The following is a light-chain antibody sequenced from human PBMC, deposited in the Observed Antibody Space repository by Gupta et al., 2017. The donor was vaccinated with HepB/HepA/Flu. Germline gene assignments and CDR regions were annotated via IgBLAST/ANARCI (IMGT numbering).Light chain of an antibody. Sequence: DNVLTQSPGTLSLSPGERATLSCRASQSVTANYFAWYQQKRGQAPRLLIYGASNRATGVPDRFNGSGSGTDFTLTISRLEPEDSAVYFCQQENNSPLIFGQGTKVEI. CDR1: QSVTANY. V-gene: IGKV3-20*01. J-gene: IGKJ2*01. CDR3: QQENNSPLI. CDR2: GAS.